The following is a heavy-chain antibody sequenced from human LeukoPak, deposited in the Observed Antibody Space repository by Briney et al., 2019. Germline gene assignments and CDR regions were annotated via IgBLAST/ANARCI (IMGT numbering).Heavy chain of an antibody. CDR1: GGSISSYY. V-gene: IGHV4-59*01. CDR2: IYDSGST. J-gene: IGHJ4*02. D-gene: IGHD1-26*01. Sequence: SETLSLTCTVSGGSISSYYWSWIRQPPGKGLEWIGYIYDSGSTNYNPSLKSRVTISVDTSKNKFSLKLSSVTAADTAVYYCARGGSYLGHCDYWGQGSLVTVSS. CDR3: ARGGSYLGHCDY.